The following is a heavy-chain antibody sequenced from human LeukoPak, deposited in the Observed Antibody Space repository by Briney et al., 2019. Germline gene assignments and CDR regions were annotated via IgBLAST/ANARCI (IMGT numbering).Heavy chain of an antibody. CDR2: IYSGGST. Sequence: AGGSLRLSCAASGFTVSSNYMSWVRQAPGKGLEWVSVIYSGGSTYYADSVKGRFTISRDNSKNTLYLQMNSLRAEDTAVYYCARDGSGGWFDFDYWGQGTLVTVPS. J-gene: IGHJ4*02. D-gene: IGHD6-19*01. CDR1: GFTVSSNY. V-gene: IGHV3-66*02. CDR3: ARDGSGGWFDFDY.